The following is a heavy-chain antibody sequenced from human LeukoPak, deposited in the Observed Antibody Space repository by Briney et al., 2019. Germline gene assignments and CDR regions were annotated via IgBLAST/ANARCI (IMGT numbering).Heavy chain of an antibody. Sequence: SETLSLTRSVSGGSISSSSYYWGWIRQPPGKGLEWIGSIYYSGSTYYNPSLKSRVTISVDTSKNQFSLKLRSVTAADTAVYYCAGDRFRGYGSGSYNYWGQGTLVTVSS. J-gene: IGHJ4*02. CDR1: GGSISSSSYY. V-gene: IGHV4-39*07. CDR2: IYYSGST. CDR3: AGDRFRGYGSGSYNY. D-gene: IGHD3-10*01.